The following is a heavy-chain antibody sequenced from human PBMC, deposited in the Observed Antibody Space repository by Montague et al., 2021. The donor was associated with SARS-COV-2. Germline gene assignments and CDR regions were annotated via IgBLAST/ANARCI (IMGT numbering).Heavy chain of an antibody. D-gene: IGHD3-10*01. CDR3: ARSGAVPVD. Sequence: SETLSLTCTVSGGSISSYFWSWIRQPPGKGLEWIGYFYHSGSTNYNSSLKSRVTISGDTSKNQFSLKLSAVTTADTAVYYCARSGAVPVDWGQGTLVTVSP. J-gene: IGHJ4*02. V-gene: IGHV4-59*13. CDR1: GGSISSYF. CDR2: FYHSGST.